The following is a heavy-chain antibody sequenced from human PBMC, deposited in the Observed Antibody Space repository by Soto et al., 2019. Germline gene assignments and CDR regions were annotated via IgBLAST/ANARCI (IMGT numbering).Heavy chain of an antibody. CDR2: INPETGGT. Sequence: QVQLVQSGADVKTPGASVRVSCKASGYTFTGYYVHWVREAPGQGLEWMGWINPETGGTSYAQKCQCRVTLSRDTSINTAYLELSRLRFDDAAVYFCARERYQVISDGMDVWGQGTTVTVSS. CDR3: ARERYQVISDGMDV. D-gene: IGHD2-2*01. J-gene: IGHJ6*02. CDR1: GYTFTGYY. V-gene: IGHV1-2*02.